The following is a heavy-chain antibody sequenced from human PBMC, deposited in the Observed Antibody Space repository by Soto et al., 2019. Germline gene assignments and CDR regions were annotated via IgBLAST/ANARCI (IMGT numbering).Heavy chain of an antibody. CDR1: GYTFTSYG. D-gene: IGHD3-3*01. V-gene: IGHV1-18*01. CDR2: ISAYNGNT. Sequence: ASVKVSCKASGYTFTSYGISWVRQAPGQGLEWMGWISAYNGNTNYAQKLQGRVTMTTDTSTSTAYMELRSLRSDDTAVYYCARASDYDFWSGYYSVFGWFDPWGQGTLVTVSS. J-gene: IGHJ5*02. CDR3: ARASDYDFWSGYYSVFGWFDP.